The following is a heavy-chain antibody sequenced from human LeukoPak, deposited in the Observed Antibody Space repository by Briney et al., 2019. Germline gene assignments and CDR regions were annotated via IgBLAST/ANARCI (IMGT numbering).Heavy chain of an antibody. D-gene: IGHD5-18*01. CDR3: ARDLHSYSY. Sequence: PGGSLRLSCAASGFTFSSYSMNWVRQAPGKGLEWVSYISSSSSTIYYADSVKGRFTISRDNAKNSLYLQMNSLRAEDTAVYYCARDLHSYSYWGQGTLVTVSS. CDR1: GFTFSSYS. CDR2: ISSSSSTI. V-gene: IGHV3-48*01. J-gene: IGHJ4*02.